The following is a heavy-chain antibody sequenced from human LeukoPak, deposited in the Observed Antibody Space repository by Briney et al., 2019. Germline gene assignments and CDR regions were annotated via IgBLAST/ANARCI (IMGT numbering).Heavy chain of an antibody. V-gene: IGHV3-30-3*01. J-gene: IGHJ4*02. CDR2: IPNDGTNK. Sequence: PGRSLRLSCAASGFTFSTYAMHWVRQVPGKGLEWVAIIPNDGTNKYYADSVKGRFTISRDNSKNTLYLQMSSLRPEDTAVYYCARGHIVVVIASSGDFDYWGQGTLVTVSS. CDR3: ARGHIVVVIASSGDFDY. D-gene: IGHD2-21*01. CDR1: GFTFSTYA.